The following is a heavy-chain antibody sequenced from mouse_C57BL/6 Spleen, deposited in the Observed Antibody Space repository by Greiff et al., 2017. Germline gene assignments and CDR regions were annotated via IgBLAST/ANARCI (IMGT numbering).Heavy chain of an antibody. D-gene: IGHD1-1*01. CDR3: AKSYYYGSSHFDY. CDR1: GFSLTSYG. J-gene: IGHJ2*01. CDR2: IWRGGST. Sequence: QVQLQQSGPGLVQPSQSLSIPCTVSGFSLTSYGVHWVRQSPGKGLEWLGVIWRGGSTDYNAAFMSRLSITKDNFKSQVFFKMNSLQADDTAIYYCAKSYYYGSSHFDYWGQGTTLTDTS. V-gene: IGHV2-5*01.